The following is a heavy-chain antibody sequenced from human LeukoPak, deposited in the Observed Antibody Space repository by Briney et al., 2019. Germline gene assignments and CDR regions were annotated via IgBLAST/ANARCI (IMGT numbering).Heavy chain of an antibody. Sequence: SQTLSLTCTVSGGSISSGDSYWGWIRQPPGKGLEWIGYIYYSGSTYYNPTLKSRVTISVDTSKNQFSLKLSSVTAADTAVYYCARQYYYDSSGYIYPDDHWGQGTLVTVSS. J-gene: IGHJ4*02. V-gene: IGHV4-30-4*01. CDR2: IYYSGST. CDR1: GGSISSGDSY. CDR3: ARQYYYDSSGYIYPDDH. D-gene: IGHD3-22*01.